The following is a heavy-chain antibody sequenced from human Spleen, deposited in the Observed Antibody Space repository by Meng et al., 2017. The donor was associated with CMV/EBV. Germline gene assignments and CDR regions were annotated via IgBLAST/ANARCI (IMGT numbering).Heavy chain of an antibody. CDR1: GGSISSGGYY. CDR2: IFYTGST. V-gene: IGHV4-31*03. CDR3: ARVRSTSWRVYYYYGMDV. D-gene: IGHD2-2*01. J-gene: IGHJ6*02. Sequence: SETLSLTCTVSGGSISSGGYYWSWIRQHPGKGLEWIGHIFYTGSTYYNQFLKSRVTISVDTSKNQFSLKLSSVTAADTAVYYCARVRSTSWRVYYYYGMDVWGQGTTVTVSS.